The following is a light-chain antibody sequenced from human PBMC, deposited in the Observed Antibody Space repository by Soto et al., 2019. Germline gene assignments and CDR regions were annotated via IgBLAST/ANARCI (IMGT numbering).Light chain of an antibody. CDR3: QQGGGLPLFS. CDR2: TTS. CDR1: ESVTSSC. J-gene: IGKJ3*01. Sequence: EIVLTQSPDTLSLSPGERATLSCTASESVTSSCLAWYQRKPGQAPRLLIHTTSTRATDIPDRFSGSGSGTDFTLTISRLEPEDFAVYYCQQGGGLPLFSFGPGTRVDI. V-gene: IGKV3-20*01.